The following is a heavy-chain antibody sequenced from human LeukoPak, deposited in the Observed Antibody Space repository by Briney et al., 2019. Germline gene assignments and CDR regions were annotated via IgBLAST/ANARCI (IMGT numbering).Heavy chain of an antibody. V-gene: IGHV1-46*01. Sequence: GASVKVSCKASGYTFTSYYMHWVRQAPGQGLEWMGIINPSGGSTSYAQKFQGRVTMTRDMSTSTVYMELSSLRSEDTAVYYCARVAAAGTGLGYWGQGTLVTVSS. D-gene: IGHD6-13*01. CDR2: INPSGGST. CDR1: GYTFTSYY. J-gene: IGHJ4*02. CDR3: ARVAAAGTGLGY.